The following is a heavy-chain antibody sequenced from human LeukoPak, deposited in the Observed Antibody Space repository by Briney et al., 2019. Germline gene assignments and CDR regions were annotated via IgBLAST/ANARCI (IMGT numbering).Heavy chain of an antibody. CDR2: IYTSGST. D-gene: IGHD3-10*01. J-gene: IGHJ4*02. V-gene: IGHV4-61*02. CDR1: GGSISSGSYY. Sequence: SQTLSLTCTVSGGSISSGSYYWSWIRQPAGTGLEWIGRIYTSGSTNYNPSLKSRVTISVDTSKNQFSLKLSSVTAADTAVYYCARGVWFGELPNDYWGQGTLVTVSS. CDR3: ARGVWFGELPNDY.